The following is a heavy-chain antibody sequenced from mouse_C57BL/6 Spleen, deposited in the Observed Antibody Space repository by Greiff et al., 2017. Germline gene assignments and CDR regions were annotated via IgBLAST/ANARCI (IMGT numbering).Heavy chain of an antibody. CDR3: ARGRYYGSRDWYFDV. V-gene: IGHV5-17*01. Sequence: EVKVVESGGGLVKPGGSLKLSCAASGFTFSDYGMHWVRQAPEKGLEWVAYISSGSSTIYYADTVKGRFTISRDNAKNTLFLQMTSLRSEDTVMYYCARGRYYGSRDWYFDVWGTGTTVTVSS. CDR1: GFTFSDYG. D-gene: IGHD1-1*01. CDR2: ISSGSSTI. J-gene: IGHJ1*03.